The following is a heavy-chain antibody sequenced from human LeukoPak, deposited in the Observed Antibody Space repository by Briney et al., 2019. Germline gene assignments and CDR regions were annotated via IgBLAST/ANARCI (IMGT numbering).Heavy chain of an antibody. D-gene: IGHD1-26*01. CDR1: GGSINDFY. CDR3: ARLRSGSTPPPPHYYYGLDV. J-gene: IGHJ6*02. V-gene: IGHV4-59*01. Sequence: SETLSLTCTVSGGSINDFYWTWIRQPPGKGLEWIGYIFYSGSANSNSSLESRVTISVDTSKNQFSLKLSSVTAADTAAYYCARLRSGSTPPPPHYYYGLDVWGQGTTVIVSS. CDR2: IFYSGSA.